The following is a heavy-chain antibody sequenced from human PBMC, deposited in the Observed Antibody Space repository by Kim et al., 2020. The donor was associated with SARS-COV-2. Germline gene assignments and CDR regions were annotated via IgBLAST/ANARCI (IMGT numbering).Heavy chain of an antibody. CDR2: ISTSGANT. D-gene: IGHD3-22*01. V-gene: IGHV3-23*01. J-gene: IGHJ4*02. Sequence: WGSLRLSCAASGFTFSTYAMTWVRQAPGKGLEWVSAISTSGANTYYADSVKGRFTISRDNSKNTLYLQMNSLRAEDTALYYCAKRMLSSSGNYYFDYWGQGTLVTVSS. CDR1: GFTFSTYA. CDR3: AKRMLSSSGNYYFDY.